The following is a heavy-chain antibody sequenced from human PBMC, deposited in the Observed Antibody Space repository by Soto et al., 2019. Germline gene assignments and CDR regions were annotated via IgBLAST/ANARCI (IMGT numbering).Heavy chain of an antibody. CDR1: GFTFSGYW. V-gene: IGHV3-7*03. D-gene: IGHD4-4*01. CDR2: IKHDGSVQ. Sequence: GGSLRLSCEASGFTFSGYWMSWVRQAPGKGLEWVADIKHDGSVQYYVDSVKGRFTISRDNAKKLLYLQMNGLRAEDTALYYCARAPYSNAWYRFDLWGQGTQVTVSS. CDR3: ARAPYSNAWYRFDL. J-gene: IGHJ4*02.